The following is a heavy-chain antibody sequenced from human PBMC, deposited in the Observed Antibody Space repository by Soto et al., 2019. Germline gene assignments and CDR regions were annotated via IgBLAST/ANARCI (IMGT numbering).Heavy chain of an antibody. D-gene: IGHD3-22*01. CDR3: ARDLRLLVVVIKSPDY. V-gene: IGHV3-30-3*01. Sequence: QVQLVESGGGVVQPGRSLRLSCAASGFTFSSYAMHWVRQAPGKGLEWVAVISYDGINKYYADSVKGRFTISRDNSKNTLYLQMNSLRAEDTAVYYCARDLRLLVVVIKSPDYWGQGTLVTVSS. J-gene: IGHJ4*02. CDR2: ISYDGINK. CDR1: GFTFSSYA.